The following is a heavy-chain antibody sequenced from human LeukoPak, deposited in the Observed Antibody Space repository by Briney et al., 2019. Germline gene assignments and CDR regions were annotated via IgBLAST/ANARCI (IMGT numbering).Heavy chain of an antibody. CDR2: IIPIFGTA. CDR3: AREESMRGYFGFDY. Sequence: SVKVSCKASGGTFSSYAISWVRQAPGQGLEWKGGIIPIFGTANYAQKFQGRVTITADESTSTAYMELSSLRSEDTAVYYCAREESMRGYFGFDYWGQGTLVTVSS. V-gene: IGHV1-69*13. CDR1: GGTFSSYA. D-gene: IGHD5-12*01. J-gene: IGHJ4*02.